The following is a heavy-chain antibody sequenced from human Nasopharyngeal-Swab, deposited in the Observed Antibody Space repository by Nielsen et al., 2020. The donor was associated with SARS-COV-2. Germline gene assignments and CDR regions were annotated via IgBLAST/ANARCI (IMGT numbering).Heavy chain of an antibody. Sequence: SETLSLTCTVSGGSISSSSYYWGWIRQPPGKGLEWIGSIYYSGSTYYNPSLKSRVTISVDTSKNQFSLKLSSVTAADTAVYYCATTSARSLWQWQITGGYLDYWGQGTLVTVSS. D-gene: IGHD6-19*01. J-gene: IGHJ4*02. CDR1: GGSISSSSYY. CDR2: IYYSGST. CDR3: ATTSARSLWQWQITGGYLDY. V-gene: IGHV4-39*07.